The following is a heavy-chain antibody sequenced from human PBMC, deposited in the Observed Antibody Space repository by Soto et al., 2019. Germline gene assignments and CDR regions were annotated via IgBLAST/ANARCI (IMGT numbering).Heavy chain of an antibody. CDR2: ISSSSLYR. J-gene: IGHJ6*02. CDR3: ARAIYDFWSGYSNYFGMDV. V-gene: IGHV3-21*03. Sequence: EVQLVESGGGLVKPGGSLRVSCAASGFTFSNYTMNWVRQAPGKGLEWVSAISSSSLYRYYADSVKGRFTISRDNAKNSLYLQMKSLGAEDTAVYYCARAIYDFWSGYSNYFGMDVWGQGTTVTVSS. D-gene: IGHD3-3*01. CDR1: GFTFSNYT.